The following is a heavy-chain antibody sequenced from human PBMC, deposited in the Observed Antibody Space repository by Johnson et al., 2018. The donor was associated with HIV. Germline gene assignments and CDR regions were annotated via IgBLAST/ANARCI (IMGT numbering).Heavy chain of an antibody. D-gene: IGHD1-1*01. CDR1: GFSFSNAW. V-gene: IGHV3-15*01. CDR3: TTDPWWNGYHAFDV. J-gene: IGHJ3*01. Sequence: VQLVESGGGLVKAGGSLRLSCAASGFSFSNAWMSWVRQAPGKGLEWVGRIKSKTDGETTDYAAPVKGRFTTSRDDSKNTRYLQMNSLKTEDTAMYYCTTDPWWNGYHAFDVWGQGTMVTVSS. CDR2: IKSKTDGETT.